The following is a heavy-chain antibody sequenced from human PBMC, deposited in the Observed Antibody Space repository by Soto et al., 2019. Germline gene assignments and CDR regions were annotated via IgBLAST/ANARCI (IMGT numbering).Heavy chain of an antibody. J-gene: IGHJ3*02. D-gene: IGHD6-19*01. V-gene: IGHV1-46*01. Sequence: ASVKVSCKASGYTFTSYYMHWVRQAPGQGLEWMGIINPSGGSTSYAQKFQGRVTMTRDTSTSTVYMELSSLRPEDTAVYYCARDLGVAGTVDIWGQGTMVTVSS. CDR2: INPSGGST. CDR1: GYTFTSYY. CDR3: ARDLGVAGTVDI.